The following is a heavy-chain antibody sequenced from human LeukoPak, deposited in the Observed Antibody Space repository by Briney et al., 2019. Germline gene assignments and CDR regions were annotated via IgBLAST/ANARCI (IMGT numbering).Heavy chain of an antibody. CDR1: GFTFSSYW. V-gene: IGHV3-7*01. CDR2: IKRDGSEK. J-gene: IGHJ4*02. D-gene: IGHD2/OR15-2a*01. Sequence: GGSLRLSCAASGFTFSSYWMSWVRQAPGKGLEWVANIKRDGSEKYYVDSVKGRFTISRDNAKTSLYLQMNSLRAEDAAVYYCARESLVIYEPYCFDYWGQGILVTVSS. CDR3: ARESLVIYEPYCFDY.